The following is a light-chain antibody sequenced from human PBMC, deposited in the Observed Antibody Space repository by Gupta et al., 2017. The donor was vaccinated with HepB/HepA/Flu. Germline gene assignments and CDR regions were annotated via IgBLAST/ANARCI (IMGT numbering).Light chain of an antibody. CDR3: GTWDTSLNTVV. V-gene: IGLV1-51*02. CDR2: QND. CDR1: TSNIGNNY. Sequence: QSVLTHPPSVSAAPGQTVTISCSGTTSNIGNNYVSWYQHLPGTAPQLLISQNDKRPSGIPDRFSGSKSGTSATLGITGLQTGDEADYHCGTWDTSLNTVVFGGGTKLTVL. J-gene: IGLJ2*01.